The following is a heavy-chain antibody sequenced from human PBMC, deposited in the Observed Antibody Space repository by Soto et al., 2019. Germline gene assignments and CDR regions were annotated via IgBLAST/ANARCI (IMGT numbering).Heavy chain of an antibody. CDR1: GGSISSNNW. V-gene: IGHV4-4*02. Sequence: QVQLQESGPGLVKPSGTLSLTCAVSGGSISSNNWWSWVRQPPGKGLECIAEIHHSGRTNYNPSLKSRATISIDKSKNQLPLKLSSVTAADTAVYYCARMPYSYYAMDVWGQGTTVTVSS. CDR2: IHHSGRT. CDR3: ARMPYSYYAMDV. D-gene: IGHD2-2*01. J-gene: IGHJ6*02.